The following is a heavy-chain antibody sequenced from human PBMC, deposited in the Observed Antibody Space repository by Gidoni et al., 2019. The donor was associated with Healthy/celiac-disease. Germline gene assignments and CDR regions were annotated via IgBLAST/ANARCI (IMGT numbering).Heavy chain of an antibody. CDR3: AKDLDIVVVPAAIPFDY. D-gene: IGHD2-2*03. CDR2: ISGSGGST. J-gene: IGHJ4*02. CDR1: GFTFRRYA. V-gene: IGHV3-23*01. Sequence: EVQLLESGGGLVQPGGSLRLSCAASGFTFRRYAMSWVRQAPGKGLEWVSAISGSGGSTYYADSVKGRFTISRDNSKNTLYLQMNSLRAEDTAVYYCAKDLDIVVVPAAIPFDYWGQGTLVTVSS.